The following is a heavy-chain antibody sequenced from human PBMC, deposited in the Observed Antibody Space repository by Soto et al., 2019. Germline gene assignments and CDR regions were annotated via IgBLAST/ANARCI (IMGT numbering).Heavy chain of an antibody. CDR2: ISSSGSTI. J-gene: IGHJ6*02. Sequence: GGSLRLSCAASGFTFSDYYMSWIRQAPGKGLKWFSFISSSGSTIYFADSVKGRFTISRDNSQNTLHLQMNSLRAEDTAVYYCGMSDYDSSGYRLDYYYGMDVWGQGTTVTVSS. D-gene: IGHD3-22*01. CDR1: GFTFSDYY. CDR3: GMSDYDSSGYRLDYYYGMDV. V-gene: IGHV3-11*04.